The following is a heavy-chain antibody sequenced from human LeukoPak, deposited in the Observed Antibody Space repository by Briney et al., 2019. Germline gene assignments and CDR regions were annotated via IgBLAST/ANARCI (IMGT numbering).Heavy chain of an antibody. V-gene: IGHV3-30*02. D-gene: IGHD3-22*01. CDR3: AKGDTYYYDSSGYSPFGY. CDR1: GFTFSSYG. J-gene: IGHJ4*02. CDR2: IRYDGSNK. Sequence: GGSLRLSCAASGFTFSSYGMHWVRQAPGKGLEWVAFIRYDGSNKYYADSVKGRFTISRDNSKNTLYLQMNSLRAEDTAVYYCAKGDTYYYDSSGYSPFGYWGQGTLVTVSS.